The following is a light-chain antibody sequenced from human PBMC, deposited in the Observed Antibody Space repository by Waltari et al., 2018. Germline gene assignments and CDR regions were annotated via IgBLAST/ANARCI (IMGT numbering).Light chain of an antibody. CDR2: DDS. CDR1: NNGSKS. J-gene: IGLJ3*02. CDR3: RVWDSSSDHGV. Sequence: SYVLTQPPSVSVAPGKTARITCGGNNNGSKSVHWYQQKPGQAPVLVVYDDSERHAGFPDRFSGSKSGNTATLTISRVEAGDEADYYCRVWDSSSDHGVFCGVTKLTVL. V-gene: IGLV3-21*03.